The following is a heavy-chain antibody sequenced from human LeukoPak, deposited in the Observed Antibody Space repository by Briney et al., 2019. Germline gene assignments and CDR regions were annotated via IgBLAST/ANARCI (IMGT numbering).Heavy chain of an antibody. V-gene: IGHV4-4*07. J-gene: IGHJ3*02. CDR2: IYTSGST. CDR3: TKSDGYGLIRI. CDR1: GGSISYFY. Sequence: SETLSLTCTVSGGSISYFYWSWIRQPAGKGLEWIGRIYTSGSTNYNPSLKSRVTMSVDTSKNQFSLKMISMTAADTALYYCTKSDGYGLIRICGRGTMVTVSS. D-gene: IGHD3-10*01.